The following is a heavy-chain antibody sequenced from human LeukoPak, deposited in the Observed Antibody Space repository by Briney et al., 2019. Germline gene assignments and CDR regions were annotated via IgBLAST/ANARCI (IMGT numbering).Heavy chain of an antibody. J-gene: IGHJ3*02. CDR1: GGTFSSYA. CDR3: ARGASRRGYYDSSGYYSRAFDI. V-gene: IGHV1-69*05. D-gene: IGHD3-22*01. Sequence: GASVKVSCKASGGTFSSYAISWVRQAPGQGLEWMGGIIPIFGTANYAQKFQGRVTITTDESTSTAYMELSSLRSEDTAVYYCARGASRRGYYDSSGYYSRAFDIWGQGTMVTVSS. CDR2: IIPIFGTA.